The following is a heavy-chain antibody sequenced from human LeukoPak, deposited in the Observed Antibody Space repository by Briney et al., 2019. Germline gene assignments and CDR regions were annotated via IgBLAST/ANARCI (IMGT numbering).Heavy chain of an antibody. CDR3: AKDLLVQWLVGSDAFDI. J-gene: IGHJ3*02. V-gene: IGHV3-30*04. Sequence: PGGSLRLSCAASGFTFSSYAMHWVRQAPGKGLEWVAVISYDGSNKYYADSVKGRFTISRDNSKNTLYLQMNSLRAEDTAVYYCAKDLLVQWLVGSDAFDIWGQGTMVTVSS. CDR1: GFTFSSYA. D-gene: IGHD6-19*01. CDR2: ISYDGSNK.